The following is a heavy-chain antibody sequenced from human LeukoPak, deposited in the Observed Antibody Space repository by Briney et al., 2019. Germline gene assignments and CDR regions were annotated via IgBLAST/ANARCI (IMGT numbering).Heavy chain of an antibody. CDR1: GYTFTYRY. D-gene: IGHD4-17*01. CDR3: ASPKDYGDYFNAFDI. J-gene: IGHJ3*02. V-gene: IGHV1-45*02. CDR2: ITPFNGNT. Sequence: TGASVKVSCKASGYTFTYRYLHWVRQAPGQALEWMGWITPFNGNTNYAQKFQDRVTITRDRSMSTAYMELSSLRSEDTAMYYCASPKDYGDYFNAFDIWGQGTMVTVSS.